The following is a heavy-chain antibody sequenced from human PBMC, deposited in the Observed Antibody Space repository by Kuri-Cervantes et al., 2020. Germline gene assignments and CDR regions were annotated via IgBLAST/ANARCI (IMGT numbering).Heavy chain of an antibody. J-gene: IGHJ1*01. Sequence: GGSLRLSCAASGFTFSTYGMNWVRQAPGKGLEWISYITGTSSTIYYADSVKGRFSISRDNAQNSLYLQMNSLRAEDTAVYYCARGPYIAVAGAEYFQHWGQGTLVTVSS. D-gene: IGHD6-19*01. CDR1: GFTFSTYG. V-gene: IGHV3-48*01. CDR2: ITGTSSTI. CDR3: ARGPYIAVAGAEYFQH.